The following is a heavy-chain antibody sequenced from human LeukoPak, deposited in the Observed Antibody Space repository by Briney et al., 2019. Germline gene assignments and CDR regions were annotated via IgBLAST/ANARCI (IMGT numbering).Heavy chain of an antibody. D-gene: IGHD3-16*02. J-gene: IGHJ5*02. V-gene: IGHV1-18*04. Sequence: ASVKVSCKASGYTFTSYGISWVRQAPGQGLEWMGWISAYNGSTNYAQKLQGRVTMTTDTSTSTAYMELRSLRSDDTAVYYCARDNKLDYVWGSYPRFDPWGQGTLVTVSS. CDR1: GYTFTSYG. CDR3: ARDNKLDYVWGSYPRFDP. CDR2: ISAYNGST.